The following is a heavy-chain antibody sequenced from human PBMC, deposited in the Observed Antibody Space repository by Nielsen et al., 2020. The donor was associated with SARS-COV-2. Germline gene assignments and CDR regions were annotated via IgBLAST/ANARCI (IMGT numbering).Heavy chain of an antibody. CDR2: IYHSGST. D-gene: IGHD6-19*01. Sequence: SETLSLTCAVSGGSISSSNWWSWVRQPPGKGLEWIGEIYHSGSTNYNPSLKSRVTISVDKSKNQLSLKLSSVTAADTAVYYCARGRYSSGWYAGYYYYYMDVWGKGTTVTVSS. CDR1: GGSISSSNW. CDR3: ARGRYSSGWYAGYYYYYMDV. V-gene: IGHV4-4*02. J-gene: IGHJ6*03.